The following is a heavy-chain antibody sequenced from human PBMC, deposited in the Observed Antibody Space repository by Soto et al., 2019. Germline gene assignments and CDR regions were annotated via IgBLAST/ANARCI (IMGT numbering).Heavy chain of an antibody. Sequence: QVQLVEFGGGVVQPGRSLRLSCAASGFTFSSYAMHWVRQAPGKGLEWVAVISYDGSNKYYADSVKGRFTISRDNSKNTLYLQMNSLRAEDTAVYYCARDGMSNTHYGMDVWGQGTTVTVSS. V-gene: IGHV3-30-3*01. CDR1: GFTFSSYA. D-gene: IGHD2-2*02. CDR2: ISYDGSNK. CDR3: ARDGMSNTHYGMDV. J-gene: IGHJ6*02.